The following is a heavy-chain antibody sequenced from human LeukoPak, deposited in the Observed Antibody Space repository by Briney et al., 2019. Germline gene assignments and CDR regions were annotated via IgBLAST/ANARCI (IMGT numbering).Heavy chain of an antibody. CDR2: IYYSGST. CDR1: GGSISSSSYY. J-gene: IGHJ5*02. D-gene: IGHD2-15*01. CDR3: AGGTLLCSGGSCYSGGWFDP. Sequence: SETLSLTCTVSGGSISSSSYYWGWIRQPPGKGLEWIGSIYYSGSTYYDPSLKSRVTISVDTSKNQFSLKLSSVTAADTAVYYCAGGTLLCSGGSCYSGGWFDPWGQGTLVTVSS. V-gene: IGHV4-39*07.